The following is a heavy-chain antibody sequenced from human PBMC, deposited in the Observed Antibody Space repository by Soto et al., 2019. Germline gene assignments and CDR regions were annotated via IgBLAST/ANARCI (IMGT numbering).Heavy chain of an antibody. CDR2: MNPNSGNT. V-gene: IGHV1-8*01. J-gene: IGHJ6*02. CDR1: GYTFTSYD. Sequence: GASVKVSCKASGYTFTSYDINWVRQATGQGLEWMGWMNPNSGNTGYAQKFQGRVTMTRNTSISTAYMELSSLRSEDTAVYYCARDSRGDYYDSSGQYYYYYYGMDVWGQGTTVTVSS. CDR3: ARDSRGDYYDSSGQYYYYYYGMDV. D-gene: IGHD3-22*01.